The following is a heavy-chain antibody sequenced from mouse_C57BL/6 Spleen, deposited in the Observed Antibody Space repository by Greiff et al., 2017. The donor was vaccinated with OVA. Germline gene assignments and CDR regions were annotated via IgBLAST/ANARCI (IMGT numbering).Heavy chain of an antibody. Sequence: EVQLVESGGGLVQPGGSMKLSCVASGFTFSNYWMNWVRQSPEKGLEWVAQIRLKSDNYATHYTESVKGRFTISRDDSKSSVYLQMNNLRAEDTGIYYCTVASWGDDWGQGTTLTVSS. CDR1: GFTFSNYW. V-gene: IGHV6-3*01. CDR2: IRLKSDNYAT. CDR3: TVASWGDD. D-gene: IGHD6-1*01. J-gene: IGHJ2*01.